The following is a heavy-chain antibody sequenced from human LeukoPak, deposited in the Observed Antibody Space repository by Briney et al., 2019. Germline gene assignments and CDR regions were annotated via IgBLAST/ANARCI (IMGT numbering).Heavy chain of an antibody. CDR2: IYYSGST. CDR1: GGSISSYY. J-gene: IGHJ4*02. D-gene: IGHD3-10*01. CDR3: ARGTHYFDY. V-gene: IGHV4-59*08. Sequence: SETLSPTCTVSGGSISSYYWSWIRQPPGKGLEWIGYIYYSGSTNYNPSLKSRVTISVDTSKNQFSLKLSSVTAADTAVYYCARGTHYFDYWGQGTLVTVSS.